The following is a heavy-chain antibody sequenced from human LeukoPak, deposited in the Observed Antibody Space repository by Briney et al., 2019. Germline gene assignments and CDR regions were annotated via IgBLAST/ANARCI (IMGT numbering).Heavy chain of an antibody. D-gene: IGHD6-19*01. CDR1: GFTFSSYA. J-gene: IGHJ6*03. V-gene: IGHV3-64*01. CDR3: ARDAWRVIAVAGMVYYMDG. Sequence: PGRSLRLSCAPSGFTFSSYAVHWVRQAPGKGLQYVSAISSNGGSTYYANSVKGRFTISRDNSKNTLYLQMGSLRAEDMAVYYCARDAWRVIAVAGMVYYMDGWGKGTTVTVSS. CDR2: ISSNGGST.